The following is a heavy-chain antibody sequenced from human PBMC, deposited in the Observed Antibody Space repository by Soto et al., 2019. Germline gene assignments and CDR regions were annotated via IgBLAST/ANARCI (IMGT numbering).Heavy chain of an antibody. CDR3: AGCGGASGTIFDC. Sequence: SAKPSSAVRRYCIASNALHWVRQAPGQRLEWMGWINAGNGNTKCSQEFQGRVTLTRDTSASTAYMERSSLSSVVTEEDGLAGCGGASGTIFDCWCQGTLVAV. CDR2: INAGNGNT. V-gene: IGHV1-3*01. CDR1: RYCIASNA. J-gene: IGHJ4*02. D-gene: IGHD3-10*01.